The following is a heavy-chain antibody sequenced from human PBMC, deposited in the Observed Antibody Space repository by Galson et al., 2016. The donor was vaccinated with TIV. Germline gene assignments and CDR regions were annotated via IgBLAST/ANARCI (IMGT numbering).Heavy chain of an antibody. CDR1: GFSFSIFA. CDR3: TKVPSSGFSYYYGLDV. CDR2: ISGGGVST. D-gene: IGHD3-22*01. J-gene: IGHJ6*02. Sequence: SLRLSCAASGFSFSIFAMTWVRQAPGMGLEWVSAISGGGVSTYYADSVKGRFTISRDNSKNTLFLQMNSLRAEDTAIYYCTKVPSSGFSYYYGLDVWGQGTTVIVSS. V-gene: IGHV3-23*01.